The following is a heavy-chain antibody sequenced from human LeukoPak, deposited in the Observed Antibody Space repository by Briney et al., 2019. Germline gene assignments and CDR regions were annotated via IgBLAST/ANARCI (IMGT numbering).Heavy chain of an antibody. D-gene: IGHD6-19*01. CDR3: SRGSGWLSVY. CDR2: ISGGTT. CDR1: GFTFGDYL. J-gene: IGHJ4*02. V-gene: IGHV3-49*03. Sequence: GGSLRLFCTASGFTFGDYLMSWFRQAPGKGLEWIGFISGGTTEYAASVKGRFTISRDDSTSIAYLQMNGLTTEDTAVYYCSRGSGWLSVYWGQGTLVTVSS.